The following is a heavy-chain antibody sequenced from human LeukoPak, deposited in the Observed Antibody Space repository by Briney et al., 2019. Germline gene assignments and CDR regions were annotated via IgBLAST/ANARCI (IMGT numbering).Heavy chain of an antibody. CDR2: INPNSGGT. V-gene: IGHV1-2*02. Sequence: ASVKVSCKASGYXFTGYYIHWVRQAPGQGLEWMGWINPNSGGTNYAQKFQGRVTMTRDTSISTAYMELSRLRSDDTAVYYCARNIVVVTAILPGYWGQGTLVTVSS. CDR3: ARNIVVVTAILPGY. J-gene: IGHJ4*02. D-gene: IGHD2-21*02. CDR1: GYXFTGYY.